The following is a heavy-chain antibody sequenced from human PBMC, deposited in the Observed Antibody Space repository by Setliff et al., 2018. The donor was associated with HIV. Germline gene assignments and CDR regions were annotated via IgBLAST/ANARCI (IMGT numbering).Heavy chain of an antibody. CDR3: ASARIPTGGTSTSLDF. J-gene: IGHJ4*02. Sequence: GGSLRLSCAAFGFTVHWVRQAPGKGLEWVSAISSDGISKYYAESVKGRFSISRDNSKNTVFLQLNALRREDTAVYYCASARIPTGGTSTSLDFWGQGALVTVS. D-gene: IGHD1-1*01. CDR1: GFT. V-gene: IGHV3-30*01. CDR2: ISSDGISK.